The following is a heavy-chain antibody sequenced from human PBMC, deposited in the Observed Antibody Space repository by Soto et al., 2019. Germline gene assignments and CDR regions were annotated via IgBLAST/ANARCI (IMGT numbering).Heavy chain of an antibody. CDR1: GFTFSSYG. J-gene: IGHJ4*02. Sequence: QVQLGESGGGVVQPGRSLRLSCAASGFTFSSYGMHWVRQAPGKGLEWVAVISYDGSNKYYADSVKGRFTISRDNSKNTLYLQMNSLRAEDTAVYYCAKGETYYYDSSGYQTGGIDYWGQGTLVTVSS. D-gene: IGHD3-22*01. CDR2: ISYDGSNK. V-gene: IGHV3-30*18. CDR3: AKGETYYYDSSGYQTGGIDY.